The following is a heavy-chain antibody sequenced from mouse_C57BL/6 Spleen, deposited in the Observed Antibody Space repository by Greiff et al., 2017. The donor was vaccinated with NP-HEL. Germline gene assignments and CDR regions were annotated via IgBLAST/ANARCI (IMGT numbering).Heavy chain of an antibody. J-gene: IGHJ1*03. V-gene: IGHV3-1*01. CDR2: ISYSGST. CDR3: AREEVVDWYFDV. Sequence: EVKLEESGPGMVKPSQSLSLTCTVPGYSITSGYDWHWIRHFPGNKLEWMGYISYSGSTNYNPSLKSRISITHDTSKNHFFLKLNSVTTEDTATYYCAREEVVDWYFDVWGTGTTVTVSS. CDR1: GYSITSGYD. D-gene: IGHD1-1*01.